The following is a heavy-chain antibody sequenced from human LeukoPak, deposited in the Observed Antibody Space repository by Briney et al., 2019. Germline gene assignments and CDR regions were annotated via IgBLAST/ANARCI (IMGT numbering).Heavy chain of an antibody. Sequence: GGSLRLSCAASGFTFSSYAMSWVRQAPGKGLEWVSGISTIGGSTSYADSVKGRFTISRDNPRNTLYMQMNSLSAEDTAVYYCSVVDHYYDGSGYWVQWGQGSLVTVSS. D-gene: IGHD3-22*01. CDR3: SVVDHYYDGSGYWVQ. CDR1: GFTFSSYA. CDR2: ISTIGGST. V-gene: IGHV3-23*01. J-gene: IGHJ4*02.